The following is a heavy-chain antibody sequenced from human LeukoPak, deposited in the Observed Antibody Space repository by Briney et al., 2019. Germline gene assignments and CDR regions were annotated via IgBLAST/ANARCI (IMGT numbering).Heavy chain of an antibody. CDR2: IYHGGST. V-gene: IGHV4-4*02. CDR1: GGSISSSNW. Sequence: PSETLSLTCAVSGGSISSSNWWSWVRQPPGKGLEWMGEIYHGGSTNYNPSLKSRVAMSVDRSRNQFSLQLSSVTAADTAVYYCAKGEDHGSGTVHFASWGQGTLVTVSS. J-gene: IGHJ4*02. D-gene: IGHD3-10*01. CDR3: AKGEDHGSGTVHFAS.